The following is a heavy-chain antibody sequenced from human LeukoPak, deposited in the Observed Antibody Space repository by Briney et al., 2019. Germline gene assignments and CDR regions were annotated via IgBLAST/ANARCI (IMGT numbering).Heavy chain of an antibody. Sequence: SCKASGYTFTSYYMHWVRQAPGKGLEWVAVISYDGSNKYYADSVKGRFTISRDNSKNTLYLQMNSLRAEDTAVYYCARRGYSYGYPFDYRGQGTLVTVSS. D-gene: IGHD5-18*01. J-gene: IGHJ4*02. CDR2: ISYDGSNK. V-gene: IGHV3-30*04. CDR3: ARRGYSYGYPFDY. CDR1: GYTFTSYY.